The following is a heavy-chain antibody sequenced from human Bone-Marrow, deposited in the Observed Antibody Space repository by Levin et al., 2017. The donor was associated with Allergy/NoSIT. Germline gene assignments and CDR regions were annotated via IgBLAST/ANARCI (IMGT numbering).Heavy chain of an antibody. CDR1: GFTFSSYS. Sequence: GGSLRLSCAASGFTFSSYSMNWVRQAPGKGLDWVSSITSSGSYIYYADSVQGRFTISRDNAKNSLYLQMNSLRAADTAVYYCARGLEYSGLPWGQGTLVTVSS. CDR2: ITSSGSYI. CDR3: ARGLEYSGLP. D-gene: IGHD5-12*01. J-gene: IGHJ5*02. V-gene: IGHV3-21*01.